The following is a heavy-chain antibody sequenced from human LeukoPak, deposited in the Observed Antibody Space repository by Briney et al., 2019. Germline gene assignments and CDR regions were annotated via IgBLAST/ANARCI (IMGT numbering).Heavy chain of an antibody. V-gene: IGHV3-30*02. Sequence: GGSLRLSCAASGFTFSNSGMHWVRQAPGRGLEWVAFIQFHGSDIFYADSVEGRFTISRDNSKNTLYLQMNSLRPEDTAVYYCTRGSYGDYEYWGQGTLVTVSS. CDR2: IQFHGSDI. CDR3: TRGSYGDYEY. J-gene: IGHJ4*02. D-gene: IGHD4-17*01. CDR1: GFTFSNSG.